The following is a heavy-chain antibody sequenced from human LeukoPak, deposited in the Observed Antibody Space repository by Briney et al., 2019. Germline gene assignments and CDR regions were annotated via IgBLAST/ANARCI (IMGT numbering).Heavy chain of an antibody. CDR3: ARGGGYCSSTSCPLDP. D-gene: IGHD2-2*01. J-gene: IGHJ5*02. V-gene: IGHV4-61*08. CDR1: GGSISSGGYY. CDR2: IYHSGNT. Sequence: SQTLSLTCTVSGGSISSGGYYWSWVRQPPGKGLEWIEYIYHSGNTNYAPSLRSRVTISVDTSKNQFSLKLFSVTAADTAIYYCARGGGYCSSTSCPLDPWGRGTLVTVSS.